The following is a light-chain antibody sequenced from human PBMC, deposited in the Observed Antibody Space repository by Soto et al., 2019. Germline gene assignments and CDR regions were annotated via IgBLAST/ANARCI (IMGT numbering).Light chain of an antibody. J-gene: IGKJ4*01. CDR2: GAS. Sequence: EIVMTQSPATLSVSPGERATLSCRASQSVSSNLAWYQQQPGQAPRLLIYGASTRATGIPGRFSGSGSGTEFTLTISSLQSEDFAVYYCQQYNNWVTFGGGTKVEIK. V-gene: IGKV3-15*01. CDR1: QSVSSN. CDR3: QQYNNWVT.